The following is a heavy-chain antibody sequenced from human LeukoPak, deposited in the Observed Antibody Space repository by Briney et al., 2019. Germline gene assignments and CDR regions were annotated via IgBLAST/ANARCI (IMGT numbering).Heavy chain of an antibody. CDR1: GGTFSSYA. CDR2: IIPIFGTA. D-gene: IGHD3-16*01. Sequence: GASVKVSCKASGGTFSSYAISWVRQAPGQGLEWMGGIIPIFGTANYAQKFQGRVTITADESTSTAYMELSSLRSDDTALYYCLRDQGQGGGTDYWGQGTLVTVSS. J-gene: IGHJ4*02. CDR3: LRDQGQGGGTDY. V-gene: IGHV1-69*13.